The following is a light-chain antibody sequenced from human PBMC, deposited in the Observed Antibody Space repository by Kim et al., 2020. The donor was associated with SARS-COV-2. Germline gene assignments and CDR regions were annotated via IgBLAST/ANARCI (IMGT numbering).Light chain of an antibody. J-gene: IGLJ3*02. CDR2: DNN. CDR3: QSFDRSLSGWV. Sequence: QSVLTQPPSVSGAPGQRVTISCTGSSSNIGAGYGVHWYQQLPGTAPKLLIYDNNNRPSGVPDRFSGSKSGTSASLAITGLQAEDEADYYCQSFDRSLSGWVFGGGAKLTVL. V-gene: IGLV1-40*01. CDR1: SSNIGAGYG.